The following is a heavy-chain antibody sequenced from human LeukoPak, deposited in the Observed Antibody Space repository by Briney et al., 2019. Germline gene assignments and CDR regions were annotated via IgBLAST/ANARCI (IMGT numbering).Heavy chain of an antibody. D-gene: IGHD1-26*01. Sequence: GRSLRLSCEGSRFTFSSYTLHWVRQAPGKGLEWGAALSTTRGRNYYADSVKGQFTISSDNAKNTLYLQINSLRPEDTAVYHCTRDAGGSYYKHMAYWGQGPLVTVSS. CDR1: RFTFSSYT. CDR2: LSTTRGRN. J-gene: IGHJ4*02. V-gene: IGHV3-30-3*01. CDR3: TRDAGGSYYKHMAY.